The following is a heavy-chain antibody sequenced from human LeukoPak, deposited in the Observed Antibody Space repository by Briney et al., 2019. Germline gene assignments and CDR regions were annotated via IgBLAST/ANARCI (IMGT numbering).Heavy chain of an antibody. CDR2: INGYNGNT. CDR3: VRDKEILELFDRPWFDP. J-gene: IGHJ5*02. D-gene: IGHD3-3*02. V-gene: IGHV1-18*01. Sequence: ASVKVSCKASGYTFTNYGISWVRQAPGRGLEWMGWINGYNGNTNYAQKFQGRVTMTTDRSTSTAYMELRSLRSDDTAVYYCVRDKEILELFDRPWFDPWGQGTLVTVSS. CDR1: GYTFTNYG.